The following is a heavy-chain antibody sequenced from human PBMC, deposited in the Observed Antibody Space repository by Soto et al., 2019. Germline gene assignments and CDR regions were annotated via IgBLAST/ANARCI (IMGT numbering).Heavy chain of an antibody. D-gene: IGHD4-17*01. Sequence: PGGSLRLSCAASGFTFSDYYMSWIRQAPGKGLEFVSYISSSTSTIYYADSVKGRFTISRDNAKMSLFLQMNSLRAEDTAVYYCARVGTYDYGDSDYFYGMDVWGQGTTVTVSS. CDR1: GFTFSDYY. CDR3: ARVGTYDYGDSDYFYGMDV. J-gene: IGHJ6*02. V-gene: IGHV3-11*01. CDR2: ISSSTSTI.